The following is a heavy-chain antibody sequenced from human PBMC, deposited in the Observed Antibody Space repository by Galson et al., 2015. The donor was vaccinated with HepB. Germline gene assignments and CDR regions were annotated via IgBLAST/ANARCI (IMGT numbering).Heavy chain of an antibody. J-gene: IGHJ1*01. V-gene: IGHV3-30*18. CDR1: GFTFSSYG. CDR2: ISYDGSNK. D-gene: IGHD2-2*01. Sequence: SLRLSCAASGFTFSSYGMHWVRQAPGKGLEWVAVISYDGSNKYYADSVKGRFTISRDNSKNTLYLQMNSLRAEDTAVDYCAKDYPRYCSSTSCRRSYFQHWGQGTLVTVSS. CDR3: AKDYPRYCSSTSCRRSYFQH.